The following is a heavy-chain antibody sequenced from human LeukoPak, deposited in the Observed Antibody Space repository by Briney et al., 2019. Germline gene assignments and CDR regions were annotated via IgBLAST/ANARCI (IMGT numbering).Heavy chain of an antibody. CDR1: GASISSSSYY. D-gene: IGHD5-18*01. J-gene: IGHJ4*02. CDR3: ARLRGYTSGNPGY. CDR2: IYYNGDT. Sequence: SETLSLTCTVSGASISSSSYYWGWIRQPPGKGLEWIGSIYYNGDTYYNSSLKSRLTISVDTSKNQFTLKLSSMTAADTALYYCARLRGYTSGNPGYWGQGSLSPSPQ. V-gene: IGHV4-39*01.